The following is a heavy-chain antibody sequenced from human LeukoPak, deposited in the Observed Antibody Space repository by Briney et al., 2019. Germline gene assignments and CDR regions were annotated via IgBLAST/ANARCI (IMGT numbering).Heavy chain of an antibody. CDR3: ARDPNGAGMADDAFDI. CDR1: GGSISSYY. CDR2: IYTSGST. D-gene: IGHD6-19*01. Sequence: SETLSLTCTVSGGSISSYYWSWIRQPAGKGLEWIGRIYTSGSTNYNPSLKSRVTMSVATSKNQSYLKLSSVTAADTAVYYCARDPNGAGMADDAFDIWGQGTMVTVSS. J-gene: IGHJ3*02. V-gene: IGHV4-4*07.